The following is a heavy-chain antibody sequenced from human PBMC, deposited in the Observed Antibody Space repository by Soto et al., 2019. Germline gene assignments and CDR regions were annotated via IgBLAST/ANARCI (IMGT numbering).Heavy chain of an antibody. J-gene: IGHJ4*02. V-gene: IGHV2-26*01. CDR3: AHIMPVDAGGFFDS. D-gene: IGHD2-8*02. CDR1: AFSPSNARLG. CDR2: IFSNDEK. Sequence: QVTLKESGPVLVKPTETLTLTCTVSAFSPSNARLGVSWIRQPPGKALEWLAHIFSNDEKSYSKSLKTRLTIFRDVSTSLVVLTMANMDPVDTPPYSCAHIMPVDAGGFFDSWGQGTLVTVSS.